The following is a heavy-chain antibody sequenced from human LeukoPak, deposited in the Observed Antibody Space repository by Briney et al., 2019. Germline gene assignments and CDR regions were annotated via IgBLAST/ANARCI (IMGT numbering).Heavy chain of an antibody. D-gene: IGHD6-19*01. CDR3: TRGRGIALPGSLFGY. J-gene: IGHJ4*02. CDR2: INPNSGGT. Sequence: ASVKVSCTASGYTFTDYYMHWVRQAPGQGLEWMGWINPNSGGTNYVQKFQGRVTMTRDTSISTVYMEVNSLRSDDTAVYYCTRGRGIALPGSLFGYWGQGTLVTVSS. CDR1: GYTFTDYY. V-gene: IGHV1-2*02.